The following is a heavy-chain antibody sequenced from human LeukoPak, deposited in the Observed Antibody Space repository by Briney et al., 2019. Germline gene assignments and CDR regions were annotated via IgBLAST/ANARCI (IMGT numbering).Heavy chain of an antibody. Sequence: GGTLRLSCAASGFTFSSDAMSWVRQAPGKGLEWVSAISGSGGSTYYADSVKGRFTISRDNSKNTLYLQMNSLRAEDTAVYYCARDLMGIAYRGAFYYWGQGTLVTVSS. CDR1: GFTFSSDA. J-gene: IGHJ4*02. CDR2: ISGSGGST. CDR3: ARDLMGIAYRGAFYY. D-gene: IGHD6-13*01. V-gene: IGHV3-23*01.